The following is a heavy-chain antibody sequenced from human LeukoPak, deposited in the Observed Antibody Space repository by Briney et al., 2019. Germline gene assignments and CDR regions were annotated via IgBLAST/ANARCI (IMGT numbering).Heavy chain of an antibody. Sequence: GGSLRLSCAASGFTFSNYEMNWVRQAPGKGLEWVSYISSSSSSIYYADSVKGRFTISRDNARNSLYLQMNSLRAEDTAVYYCASGSRGELLLGDYWGRGTRVTVSS. CDR1: GFTFSNYE. CDR2: ISSSSSSI. D-gene: IGHD3-10*01. V-gene: IGHV3-21*05. J-gene: IGHJ4*02. CDR3: ASGSRGELLLGDY.